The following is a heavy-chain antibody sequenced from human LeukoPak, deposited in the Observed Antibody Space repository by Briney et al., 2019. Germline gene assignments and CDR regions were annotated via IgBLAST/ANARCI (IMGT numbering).Heavy chain of an antibody. D-gene: IGHD1-26*01. V-gene: IGHV4-59*01. J-gene: IGHJ5*02. CDR3: GRAQSGTYAAWFDP. Sequence: PSETLSLTCAVYGGSFSSYYWNWIRQPPGKGLEWIGYIYYSGSTNYNPSLKSRVTISVDTSKNQFSLKLSSVTAADTAVYYCGRAQSGTYAAWFDPWGQGTLVTVSS. CDR2: IYYSGST. CDR1: GGSFSSYY.